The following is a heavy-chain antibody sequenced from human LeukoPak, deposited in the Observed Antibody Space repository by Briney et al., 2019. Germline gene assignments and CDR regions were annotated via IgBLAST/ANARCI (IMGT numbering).Heavy chain of an antibody. Sequence: PSETLSLTCAVYGGSFSGYYWSWIRQPPGKGLEWIGEINHSGSTNYNPSLKSRVTISVDTSKNQFSLKLSSVTAADTAVYYCARGGDYGDYGGGYYFDYWGQGTLVTVSS. D-gene: IGHD4-17*01. CDR1: GGSFSGYY. CDR3: ARGGDYGDYGGGYYFDY. CDR2: INHSGST. J-gene: IGHJ4*02. V-gene: IGHV4-34*01.